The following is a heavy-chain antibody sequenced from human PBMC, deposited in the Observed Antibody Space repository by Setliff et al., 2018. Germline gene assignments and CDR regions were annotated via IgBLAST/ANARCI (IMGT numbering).Heavy chain of an antibody. CDR2: IYHTGTT. CDR3: AREGDTSGYYYGGGFDY. J-gene: IGHJ4*02. CDR1: GGSISRSSYY. Sequence: SETLSLTCTVSGGSISRSSYYWGWIRQPPGKGLEWIGSIYHTGTTYYNPSLKSRVTISVDTSKNQFSLKLYSVTTADTALYYCAREGDTSGYYYGGGFDYWGQGIPVTVSS. V-gene: IGHV4-39*07. D-gene: IGHD3-22*01.